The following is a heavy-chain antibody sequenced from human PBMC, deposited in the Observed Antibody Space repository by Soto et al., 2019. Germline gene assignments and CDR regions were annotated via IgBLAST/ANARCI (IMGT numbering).Heavy chain of an antibody. Sequence: QVQLQESGPGLVKPSETLSLTCTVSGGSISSYYWSWIRQPPEKGLEWIGYIYYSGSTNYNPSLKSRVTISIDTSKSQFSLKLSSVTAADTAVYYCARHYSRSWYYFDYWGQGTLVTVSS. CDR2: IYYSGST. J-gene: IGHJ4*02. CDR1: GGSISSYY. V-gene: IGHV4-59*01. D-gene: IGHD6-13*01. CDR3: ARHYSRSWYYFDY.